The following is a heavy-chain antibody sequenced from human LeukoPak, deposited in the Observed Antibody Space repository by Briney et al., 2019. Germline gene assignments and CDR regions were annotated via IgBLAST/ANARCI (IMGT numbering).Heavy chain of an antibody. V-gene: IGHV3-48*02. CDR3: AKPPVGASYYFDY. J-gene: IGHJ4*02. D-gene: IGHD1-26*01. CDR2: INSDTNIT. CDR1: GFSFSSYP. Sequence: GGPLRLSCVASGFSFSSYPMNWVRQAPGKGLEWVSHINSDTNITPYTASVSGRFTISRDNAKNSLYLHVNSLRDEDTAVYYCAKPPVGASYYFDYWGQGTLVTVSS.